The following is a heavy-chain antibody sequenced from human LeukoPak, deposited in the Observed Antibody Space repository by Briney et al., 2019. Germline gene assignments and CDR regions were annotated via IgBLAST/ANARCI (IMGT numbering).Heavy chain of an antibody. CDR1: GFTFSSYA. J-gene: IGHJ4*02. CDR3: ARAYGDYAEDY. D-gene: IGHD4-17*01. V-gene: IGHV3-30-3*01. Sequence: GGSLRLSCAASGFTFSSYAMHWVRQAPGKGLEWVAVISYDGSNKYYADSVKGRFTISRDNSKNTLYLQMNSLRAEDTAVYYCARAYGDYAEDYWGQGTLVTVSS. CDR2: ISYDGSNK.